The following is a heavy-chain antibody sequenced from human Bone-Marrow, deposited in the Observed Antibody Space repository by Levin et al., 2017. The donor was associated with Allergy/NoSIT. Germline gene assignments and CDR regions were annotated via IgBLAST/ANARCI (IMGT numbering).Heavy chain of an antibody. CDR2: VSYDGSDK. V-gene: IGHV3-30*14. Sequence: SCVASGFTFSDYAMHWVRQAPGKGLEWLAFVSYDGSDKDYADSVKGHFTISRDNSNSMLYLQMISLRPEDTALYYCARDRVRPLGYCSSSTCLTIDYWGQGTLVTVSS. D-gene: IGHD2-15*01. CDR3: ARDRVRPLGYCSSSTCLTIDY. J-gene: IGHJ4*02. CDR1: GFTFSDYA.